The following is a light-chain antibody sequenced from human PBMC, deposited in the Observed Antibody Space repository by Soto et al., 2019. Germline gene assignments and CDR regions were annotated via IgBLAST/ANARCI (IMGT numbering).Light chain of an antibody. CDR1: QSVSSSY. CDR3: QQFVSSPPAWA. CDR2: GAS. Sequence: DIVLTQSPGTLSLSPGERATLSCRASQSVSSSYLAWYQQKPGQAPRLLIDGASSRAAGIPDRFRGSGYGTDFTLTISRLEPEDSAVYYCQQFVSSPPAWAFGEGTKVEI. J-gene: IGKJ1*01. V-gene: IGKV3-20*01.